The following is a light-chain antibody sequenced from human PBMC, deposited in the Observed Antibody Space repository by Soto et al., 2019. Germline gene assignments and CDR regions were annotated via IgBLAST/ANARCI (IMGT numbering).Light chain of an antibody. CDR2: TGS. Sequence: DLQMTQSPSSLSASVGDRVTITCRTSQSISSYLNWYQKKPGKAPKLLIYTGSSLQSGVPSRFSGSGSGTDFTLTIISLQPEDFATYYCQQSYSAPYTFGQGTELEIK. CDR3: QQSYSAPYT. CDR1: QSISSY. V-gene: IGKV1-39*01. J-gene: IGKJ2*01.